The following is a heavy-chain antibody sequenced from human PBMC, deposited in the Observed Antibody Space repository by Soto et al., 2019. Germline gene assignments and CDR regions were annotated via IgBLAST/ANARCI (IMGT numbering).Heavy chain of an antibody. V-gene: IGHV1-69*13. CDR1: GGSFSSSA. CDR2: IIPMYGTP. D-gene: IGHD2-2*03. CDR3: GGGGGYCTSTSCFDY. J-gene: IGHJ4*02. Sequence: GASVKVSCKASGGSFSSSAVNWVRQAPGQGLEWMGGIIPMYGTPNYAQKFQGRGSITADESTSTVYLELSSLKSEDTAVYYCGGGGGYCTSTSCFDYWGLGTLVTVSS.